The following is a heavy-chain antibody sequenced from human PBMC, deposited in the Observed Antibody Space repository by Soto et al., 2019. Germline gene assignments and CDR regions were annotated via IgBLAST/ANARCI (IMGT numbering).Heavy chain of an antibody. J-gene: IGHJ5*02. Sequence: GGSLRLSCTASQFTFNVYAMSWVRQAPGKGLEWVSSISVTGENSLYADSVRGRFTMSRDNSKDILYLQMNSLRVDDTAMYYCAKQHGAWPSNWLDAWGQGALVTVSS. CDR2: ISVTGENS. V-gene: IGHV3-23*01. CDR3: AKQHGAWPSNWLDA. CDR1: QFTFNVYA.